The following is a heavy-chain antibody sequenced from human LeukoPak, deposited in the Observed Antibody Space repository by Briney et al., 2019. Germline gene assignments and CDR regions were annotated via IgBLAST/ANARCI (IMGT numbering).Heavy chain of an antibody. Sequence: PGGSLRLSCTTSGFIFSNYGMHWVRQAPGKGLEWVALIRNDIPKDGINKCYADSVRGRFTISRDNSKNTVYLQMNSLRVADTAMYYCAKGDSNWGQGTLVTVSS. CDR2: IRNDIPKDGINK. CDR1: GFIFSNYG. CDR3: AKGDSN. J-gene: IGHJ4*02. V-gene: IGHV3-30*02. D-gene: IGHD6-13*01.